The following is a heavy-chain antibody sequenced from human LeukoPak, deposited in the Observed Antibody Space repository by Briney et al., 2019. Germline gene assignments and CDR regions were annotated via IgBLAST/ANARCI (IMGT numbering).Heavy chain of an antibody. D-gene: IGHD1-14*01. CDR3: AKPSFYFDS. J-gene: IGHJ4*01. Sequence: GGSLRLSCAASGFTFSSYSMNWVRQAPGKGLEWLSFISSTSSYVYYADSVKGRFTISRDNAKNSLYLQMNSLRAEDTALYYCAKPSFYFDSWGHGTLVTVSS. V-gene: IGHV3-21*04. CDR2: ISSTSSYV. CDR1: GFTFSSYS.